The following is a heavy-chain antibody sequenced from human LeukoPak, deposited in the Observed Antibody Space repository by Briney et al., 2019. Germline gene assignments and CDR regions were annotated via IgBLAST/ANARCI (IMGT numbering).Heavy chain of an antibody. J-gene: IGHJ4*02. CDR1: GYTXIGYY. V-gene: IGHV1-2*02. CDR3: ARPAMITFGGVIALDY. CDR2: INPNSGGT. D-gene: IGHD3-16*02. Sequence: ASVKVSCKASGYTXIGYYMHWVRQAPGQGLEWMGWINPNSGGTNYAQKFQGRVTMTRDTSISTAYMELSGLRSDDTAVYYCARPAMITFGGVIALDYWGQGTLVTVSS.